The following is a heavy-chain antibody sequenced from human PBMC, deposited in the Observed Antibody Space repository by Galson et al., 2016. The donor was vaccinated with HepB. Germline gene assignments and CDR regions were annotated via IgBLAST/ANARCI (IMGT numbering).Heavy chain of an antibody. CDR3: AGAYDYGDYRDDY. CDR1: GGTFSSYG. D-gene: IGHD4-17*01. J-gene: IGHJ4*02. CDR2: IIPIFGTP. Sequence: SVKVSCKASGGTFSSYGISWVRQAPGQGLEWMGGIIPIFGTPNYAQKFQGRVTITADESTSTAYMELSSLRSEDTAVYYCAGAYDYGDYRDDYWGQGTLVIVSS. V-gene: IGHV1-69*13.